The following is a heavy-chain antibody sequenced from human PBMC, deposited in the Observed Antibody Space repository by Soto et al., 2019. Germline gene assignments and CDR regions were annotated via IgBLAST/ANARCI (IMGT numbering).Heavy chain of an antibody. D-gene: IGHD3-10*01. CDR1: GFTFTSSA. J-gene: IGHJ4*02. V-gene: IGHV1-58*01. CDR2: IVVGSGNT. Sequence: QMQLVQSGPEVKKPGTSVKVSCKASGFTFTSSAVQWVRQARGQRLEWIGWIVVGSGNTNYAHKFQERVTITRDMSTSTAYMELSSLGSEDTAVYYCAAEVFGPPPGYWGQGTLVTVSS. CDR3: AAEVFGPPPGY.